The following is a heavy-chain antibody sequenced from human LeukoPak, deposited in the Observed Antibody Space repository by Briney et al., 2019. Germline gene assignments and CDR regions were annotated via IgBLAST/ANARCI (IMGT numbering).Heavy chain of an antibody. CDR3: AKEANYYDSSGHFDY. CDR2: ISYDGSNN. Sequence: PGGSLRLSCAASGFTFSSYGMHWIRQAPGKGLEWVAVISYDGSNNYYADSVKGRFTISRDNSKNTLYLQMNSLRAEDTAVYYCAKEANYYDSSGHFDYWGQGTLVAVSS. CDR1: GFTFSSYG. J-gene: IGHJ4*02. D-gene: IGHD3-22*01. V-gene: IGHV3-30*18.